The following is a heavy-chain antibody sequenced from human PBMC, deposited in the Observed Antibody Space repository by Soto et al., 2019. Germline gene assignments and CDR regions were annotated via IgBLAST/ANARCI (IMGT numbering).Heavy chain of an antibody. V-gene: IGHV4-31*03. Sequence: PSETLSLTCTVSGGCISSGGYYWNWIRQLPGEGLEWIGYIDYSGSTYSNPSLKSRATISVDTSKNQFSLKLTSVTAADTAVYYCVRHGSSSSHYYFDYWGRGTLVTVSS. D-gene: IGHD6-13*01. CDR2: IDYSGST. CDR1: GGCISSGGYY. CDR3: VRHGSSSSHYYFDY. J-gene: IGHJ4*02.